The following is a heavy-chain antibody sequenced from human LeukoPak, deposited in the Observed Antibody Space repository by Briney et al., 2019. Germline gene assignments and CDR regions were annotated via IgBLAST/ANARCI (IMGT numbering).Heavy chain of an antibody. CDR2: ISYDGSNK. J-gene: IGHJ4*02. Sequence: GGSLRLSCAASGVSFSSYAMNWVRQAPGKGLEWVAVISYDGSNKYYADSVKGRFTISRDNSKNTLYLQMNSLRAEDTAVYYCERGGGSYDILTGDYKPHDYWGQGTLVTVSS. D-gene: IGHD3-9*01. CDR1: GVSFSSYA. CDR3: ERGGGSYDILTGDYKPHDY. V-gene: IGHV3-30-3*01.